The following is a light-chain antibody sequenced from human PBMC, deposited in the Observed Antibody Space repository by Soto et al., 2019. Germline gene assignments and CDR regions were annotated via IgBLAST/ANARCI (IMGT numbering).Light chain of an antibody. CDR1: QSVSSSY. CDR2: GAS. J-gene: IGKJ5*01. Sequence: EIVLTQSPCTLSLSPGERATLSCISIQSVSSSYLAWYQQKPGQAPRLLIYGASSRATGIPDRFSGSGSGTEFTLTISSLQSEDFAVYYCQQYNNWPPITFGQGTRLEIK. V-gene: IGKV3-20*01. CDR3: QQYNNWPPIT.